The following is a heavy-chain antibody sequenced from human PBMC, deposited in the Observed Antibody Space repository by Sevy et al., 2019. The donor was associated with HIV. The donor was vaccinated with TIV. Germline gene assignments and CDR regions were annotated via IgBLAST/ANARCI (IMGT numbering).Heavy chain of an antibody. V-gene: IGHV1-18*01. Sequence: ASVKVSCKASGYTFTSYGISWVRQAPGQGLEWMGWISAYNGNTNYAQKLQGRVTMTTDTSTSTAYMELRSLRSDDTAVYYCVRDSKGQPLLYYFDYWGQGTLVTVSS. CDR1: GYTFTSYG. CDR2: ISAYNGNT. J-gene: IGHJ4*02. CDR3: VRDSKGQPLLYYFDY. D-gene: IGHD2-21*02.